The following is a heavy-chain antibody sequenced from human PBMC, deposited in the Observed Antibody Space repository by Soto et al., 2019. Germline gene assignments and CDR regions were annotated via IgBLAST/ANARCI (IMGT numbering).Heavy chain of an antibody. J-gene: IGHJ6*02. D-gene: IGHD6-19*01. CDR2: IYHSGST. V-gene: IGHV4-38-2*02. CDR3: AREWKQGLPYYYYGMDV. CDR1: GYSISSGYY. Sequence: SDTLSLTCAVSGYSISSGYYWGWIRQPPRKGLEWIGSIYHSGSTYYNPSLKSRVTISVDTSKNQFSLKLSSVTAADTAVYYCAREWKQGLPYYYYGMDVWGQGTTVTV.